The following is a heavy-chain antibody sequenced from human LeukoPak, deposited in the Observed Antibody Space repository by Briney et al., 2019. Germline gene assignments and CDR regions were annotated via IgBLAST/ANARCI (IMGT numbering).Heavy chain of an antibody. CDR1: LFTFIHYA. Sequence: SLTLSCPRSLFTFIHYALRWLRQAPGKGLAWVSVVSRSWCNTYYAASVKGRITISRDNYKHTLYLQMNSLRAEDTAIYHCAKAHTLCRRTSCYFVYWGQGTLVTVSS. CDR2: VSRSWCNT. CDR3: AKAHTLCRRTSCYFVY. D-gene: IGHD2-2*01. V-gene: IGHV3-23*01. J-gene: IGHJ4*02.